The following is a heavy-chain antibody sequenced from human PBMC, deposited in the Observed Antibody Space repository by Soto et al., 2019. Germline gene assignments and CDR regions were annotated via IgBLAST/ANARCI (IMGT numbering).Heavy chain of an antibody. CDR1: EYAFSSYA. Sequence: VQLVQSGAEVKKPGASVRVSCKPSEYAFSSYAIHWVRQAPGQRLEWMGWINAGNGHTRYSQKFQGRVIITANKSAKTAYMQLDSLTSGDPAVYYCASPHDFWSNYFDYWGQGTLVNVSS. D-gene: IGHD3-3*01. CDR2: INAGNGHT. J-gene: IGHJ4*02. CDR3: ASPHDFWSNYFDY. V-gene: IGHV1-3*01.